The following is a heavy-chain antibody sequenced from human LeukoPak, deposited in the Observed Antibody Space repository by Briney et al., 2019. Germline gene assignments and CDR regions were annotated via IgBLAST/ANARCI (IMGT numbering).Heavy chain of an antibody. V-gene: IGHV3-66*01. CDR3: ARVALGYCSSTSCWDYYYYYMDV. D-gene: IGHD2-2*01. Sequence: PGGSLRLSCAASGFTVSSNYMSWVRQAPGKGLEWVSVIYSGGSTYYADSVKGRFTISRDNSENTLYLQMNSLRAEDTAVYYCARVALGYCSSTSCWDYYYYYMDVWGKGTSVTISS. CDR1: GFTVSSNY. J-gene: IGHJ6*03. CDR2: IYSGGST.